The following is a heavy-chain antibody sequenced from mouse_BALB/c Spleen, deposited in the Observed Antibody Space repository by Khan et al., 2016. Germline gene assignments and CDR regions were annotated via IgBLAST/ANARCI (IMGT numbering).Heavy chain of an antibody. J-gene: IGHJ1*01. CDR3: ARDYDNDGDWYFDD. D-gene: IGHD2-4*01. Sequence: QIQLVQSGPELKKPGETVKISCKASGYTFTNYGMNWVKQAPGKGLKWMGWMNTYTGEPTYADDFKGRSAFSLKTSARTAYLQINNLKNEETATYFCARDYDNDGDWYFDDWGAGTTVTVSS. CDR2: MNTYTGEP. CDR1: GYTFTNYG. V-gene: IGHV9-3-1*01.